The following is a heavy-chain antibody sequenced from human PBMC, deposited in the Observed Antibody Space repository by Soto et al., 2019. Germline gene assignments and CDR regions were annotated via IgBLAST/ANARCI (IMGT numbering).Heavy chain of an antibody. CDR2: IYYSGST. Sequence: QVQLQESGPGLVKPSQTLSLTSTVSGGSISSGGYYWSWIRQHPGKGLEWIGYIYYSGSTYYNPSLKSRVTISVDTSKNQFSLKLSSVTAADTAVSYCARGVTMVRGVIHTPYFDYWGQGTLVTVSS. CDR1: GGSISSGGYY. CDR3: ARGVTMVRGVIHTPYFDY. J-gene: IGHJ4*02. V-gene: IGHV4-31*03. D-gene: IGHD3-10*01.